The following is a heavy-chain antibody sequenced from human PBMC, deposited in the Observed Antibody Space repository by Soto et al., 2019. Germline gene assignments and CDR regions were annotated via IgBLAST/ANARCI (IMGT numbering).Heavy chain of an antibody. CDR1: GFTFRNYA. Sequence: EVQLLESGGGLVQPGGSLRLSCAASGFTFRNYAMSWARQAPGKGLEWVSDISGSGGTTHYADSVKGRFTISRDNAKNTLYLQMNSLRVEDTAVYYCAKDRSSTSCYAFDYWGQGSLVTVSS. J-gene: IGHJ4*02. D-gene: IGHD2-2*01. CDR3: AKDRSSTSCYAFDY. CDR2: ISGSGGTT. V-gene: IGHV3-23*01.